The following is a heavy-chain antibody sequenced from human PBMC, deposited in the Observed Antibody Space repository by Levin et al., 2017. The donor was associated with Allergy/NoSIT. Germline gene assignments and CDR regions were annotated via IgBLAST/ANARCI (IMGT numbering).Heavy chain of an antibody. V-gene: IGHV3-48*01. Sequence: RGESLKISCAASGFTLSSYSMNWVRQAPGKGLECISYISSSSSAIYYADSVEGRFTISRDNAKNSVYLQMNSLRAEDTAVYYCARDSYGLGQNCWGQGTLVTVSS. CDR2: ISSSSSAI. J-gene: IGHJ4*02. CDR1: GFTLSSYS. CDR3: ARDSYGLGQNC. D-gene: IGHD3-16*01.